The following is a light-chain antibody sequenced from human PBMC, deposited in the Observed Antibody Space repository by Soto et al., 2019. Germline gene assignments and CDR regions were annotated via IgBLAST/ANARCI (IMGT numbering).Light chain of an antibody. CDR2: GSS. CDR1: QSVSRSY. V-gene: IGKV3-20*01. CDR3: QQYGSSPRT. J-gene: IGKJ1*01. Sequence: EIVLTQSPGTLSLSPGERATLSYRASQSVSRSYLAWYQQKPGQAPRLLIYGSSSRSTGISDRFSGSGSGTDFTLTFSRLEPEDFAVYYCQQYGSSPRTFGQGTKVDIK.